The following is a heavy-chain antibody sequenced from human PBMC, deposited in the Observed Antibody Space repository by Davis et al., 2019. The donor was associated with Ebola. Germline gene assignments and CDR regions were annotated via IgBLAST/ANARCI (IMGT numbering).Heavy chain of an antibody. CDR3: ARITIFGVVYMDV. CDR1: GGSISSSSYY. J-gene: IGHJ6*03. D-gene: IGHD3-3*01. V-gene: IGHV4-39*07. Sequence: PGGSLRLSCSVSGGSISSSSYYWGWIRQPPGKGLEWIGSIYYSGSTYYNPSLKSRVTISVDTSKNQFSLKPGSVTAADTAVYYCARITIFGVVYMDVWGKGTTVTVSS. CDR2: IYYSGST.